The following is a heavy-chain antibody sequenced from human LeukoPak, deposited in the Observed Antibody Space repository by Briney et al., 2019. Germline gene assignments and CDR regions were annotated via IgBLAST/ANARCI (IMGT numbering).Heavy chain of an antibody. Sequence: ASVKVSCKVSGYTLTELSMHWVRQAPGKGLGWMGGFDPEDGETIYAQKFQGRVTMTEDTSTDTAYMELSSLRSEDTAVYYCATPSHGSGSYAYWGQGTLVTVSS. CDR3: ATPSHGSGSYAY. J-gene: IGHJ4*02. D-gene: IGHD3-10*01. V-gene: IGHV1-24*01. CDR1: GYTLTELS. CDR2: FDPEDGET.